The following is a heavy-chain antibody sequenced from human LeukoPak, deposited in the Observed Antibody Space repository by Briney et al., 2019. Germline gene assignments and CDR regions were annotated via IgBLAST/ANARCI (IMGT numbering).Heavy chain of an antibody. V-gene: IGHV1-69*13. CDR3: AKDYDFWSGLRQYYYGMDV. Sequence: SVKVSCKASGGTFSSYAISWVRQAPGQGLEWMGGIIPIFGTANYAQKFQGRVTITADESTSTAYMELSSLRSEDTAVYYCAKDYDFWSGLRQYYYGMDVWGQGTTVTVSS. CDR2: IIPIFGTA. J-gene: IGHJ6*02. CDR1: GGTFSSYA. D-gene: IGHD3-3*01.